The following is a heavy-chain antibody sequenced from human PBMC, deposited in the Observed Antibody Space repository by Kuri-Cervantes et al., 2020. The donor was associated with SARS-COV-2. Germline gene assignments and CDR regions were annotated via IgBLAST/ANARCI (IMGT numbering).Heavy chain of an antibody. CDR3: ARVAGNYFDY. V-gene: IGHV1-69*05. Sequence: SVKVSCKASGGTFSSYAISWVRQAPGQGLEWMGGIIPIFGTANYAQKFQGRVTMTRDTSTSTVYMELSSLRSEDTAVYYCARVAGNYFDYWGQGTLVTVSS. CDR1: GGTFSSYA. CDR2: IIPIFGTA. J-gene: IGHJ4*02. D-gene: IGHD6-19*01.